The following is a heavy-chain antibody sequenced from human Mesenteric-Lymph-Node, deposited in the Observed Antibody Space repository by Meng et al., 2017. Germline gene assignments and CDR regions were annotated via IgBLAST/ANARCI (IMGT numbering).Heavy chain of an antibody. J-gene: IGHJ4*02. V-gene: IGHV3-48*03. CDR2: ISGNGGII. Sequence: GESLKISCAASGFTFNSYEMSWVRQAPGQGLEWVSYISGNGGIIHYADSVRGRFTISRDNAKNSLYLQMNSLRVEDTAVYYCARESLRGTSRDFDDWGQGTLVTVSS. D-gene: IGHD5/OR15-5a*01. CDR3: ARESLRGTSRDFDD. CDR1: GFTFNSYE.